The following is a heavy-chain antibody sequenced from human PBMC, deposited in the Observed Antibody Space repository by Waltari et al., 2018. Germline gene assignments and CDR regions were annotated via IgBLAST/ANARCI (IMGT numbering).Heavy chain of an antibody. CDR1: GYTFPDYH. Sequence: VQLVQSGAEVTKPGASVKVSCKPSGYTFPDYHIHWVRQAPGQGLEWMGGINPKSGGTYYGQTCQRWVTMTRETATSTVYMELSSLKSDDTAMYYCARRSCTGECYAPYVYWGQGSLVTVSS. CDR3: ARRSCTGECYAPYVY. D-gene: IGHD2-8*02. J-gene: IGHJ4*02. CDR2: INPKSGGT. V-gene: IGHV1-2*04.